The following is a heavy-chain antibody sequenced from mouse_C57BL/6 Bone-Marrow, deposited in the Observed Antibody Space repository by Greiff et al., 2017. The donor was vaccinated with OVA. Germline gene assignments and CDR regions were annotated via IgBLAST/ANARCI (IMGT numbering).Heavy chain of an antibody. J-gene: IGHJ2*01. V-gene: IGHV2-2*01. Sequence: VQLQQSGPGLVQPSQSLSITCTVSGFSLTSYGVHWVRQSPGQGLEWLGVIWSGGSTDYNAAFISRLSISKDNSTSQVFFKMNSLQADDTAIYYCASLYGTGFDYWGQGTTLTVSS. CDR3: ASLYGTGFDY. D-gene: IGHD1-1*01. CDR1: GFSLTSYG. CDR2: IWSGGST.